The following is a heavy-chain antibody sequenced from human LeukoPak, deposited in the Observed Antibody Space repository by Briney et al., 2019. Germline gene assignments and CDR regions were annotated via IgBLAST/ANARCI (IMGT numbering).Heavy chain of an antibody. D-gene: IGHD1-7*01. CDR1: GGSISSGDYY. CDR3: ARDLPTTAFDI. CDR2: IYYSGST. J-gene: IGHJ3*02. Sequence: SQTLSLTCTVSGGSISSGDYYWSWIRQPPGTGLEWIGYIYYSGSTYYNPSLKSRVTISVDTSKNQFSLKLSSVTAADTAVYYCARDLPTTAFDIWGQGTMVTVSS. V-gene: IGHV4-30-4*08.